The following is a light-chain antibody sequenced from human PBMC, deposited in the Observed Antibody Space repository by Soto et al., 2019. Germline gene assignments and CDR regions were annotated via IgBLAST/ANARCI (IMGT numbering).Light chain of an antibody. Sequence: EIVLTQSPTALSLSTGERATAYPAVTQSVSSYLAWYQQKPGQAPRLLIYDASNRATGIPARFSGSGSGTDFTLTISSLEPQDFAVYYCQKRSNWPGLTFGRGTKVDIK. V-gene: IGKV3-11*01. CDR3: QKRSNWPGLT. J-gene: IGKJ4*01. CDR2: DAS. CDR1: QSVSSY.